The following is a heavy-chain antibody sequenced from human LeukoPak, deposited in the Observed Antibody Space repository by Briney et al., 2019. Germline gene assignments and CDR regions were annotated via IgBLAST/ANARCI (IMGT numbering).Heavy chain of an antibody. Sequence: SETLSLTCTVSGGSLSSYYWSWIRQPAGKGLEWIGRIYTSGSTNYNPSLKSRVTMSVDTSKNQFSLKLSSVTAADTAVYYCARVTKEGYDSSGYYHNWFDPWGQGTLVTVSS. CDR3: ARVTKEGYDSSGYYHNWFDP. CDR1: GGSLSSYY. D-gene: IGHD3-22*01. CDR2: IYTSGST. J-gene: IGHJ5*02. V-gene: IGHV4-4*07.